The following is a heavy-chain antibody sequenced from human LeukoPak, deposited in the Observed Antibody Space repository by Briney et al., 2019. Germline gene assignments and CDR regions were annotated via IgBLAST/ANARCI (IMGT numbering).Heavy chain of an antibody. CDR1: GGSVSSGSYY. CDR2: IYYSGST. J-gene: IGHJ5*02. D-gene: IGHD3-10*01. V-gene: IGHV4-61*01. CDR3: ARGQLGEGDP. Sequence: PSETLSLTCTVSGGSVSSGSYYWSWIRQPPGKGLEWIGYIYYSGSTNYNPSLKSRVTISVDTSKNQFSLKLSSVTAADTAVYYCARGQLGEGDPWGQGTLVTVSS.